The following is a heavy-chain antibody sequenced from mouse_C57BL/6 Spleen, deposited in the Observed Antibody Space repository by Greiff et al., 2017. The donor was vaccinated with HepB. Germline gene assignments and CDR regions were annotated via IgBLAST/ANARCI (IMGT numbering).Heavy chain of an antibody. CDR2: INPSTGGT. CDR1: GYSFTGYY. Sequence: EVKLMESGPELVKPGASVKISCKASGYSFTGYYMNWVKQSPEKSLEWIGEINPSTGGTTYNQKFKAKATLTVDKSSSTAYMQLKSLTSEDSAVYYCARYSSGYYAMDYWGQGTSVTVSS. CDR3: ARYSSGYYAMDY. D-gene: IGHD3-2*02. V-gene: IGHV1-42*01. J-gene: IGHJ4*01.